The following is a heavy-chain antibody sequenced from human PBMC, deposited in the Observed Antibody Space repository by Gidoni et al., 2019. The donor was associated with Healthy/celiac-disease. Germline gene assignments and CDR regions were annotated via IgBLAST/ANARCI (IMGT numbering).Heavy chain of an antibody. CDR2: ISSSSSYI. V-gene: IGHV3-21*01. J-gene: IGHJ6*02. CDR1: GFTFSSYS. Sequence: EVQLVESGGGLVKPGGSLRLSCAASGFTFSSYSMNWVRQAPGKGLEWVSSISSSSSYIYYADSVKGRFTISRDNAKNSLYLQMNSLRAEDTAVYYCARVGMSDGSGSYYYYYYGMDVWGQGTTVTVSS. D-gene: IGHD3-10*01. CDR3: ARVGMSDGSGSYYYYYYGMDV.